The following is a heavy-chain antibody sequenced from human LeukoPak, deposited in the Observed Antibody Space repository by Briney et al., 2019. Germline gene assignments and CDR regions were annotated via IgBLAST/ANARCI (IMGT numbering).Heavy chain of an antibody. J-gene: IGHJ4*02. Sequence: GGSLRLSCAASRFTFSSYAMSWVRQAPGKGLEWVSAISGSGGSTYYADSVNGRFTISRDNSKNTLYLQMNSLRAEDTAVCYCALEMATRLFDYWGQGTLVTVSS. CDR3: ALEMATRLFDY. V-gene: IGHV3-23*01. D-gene: IGHD5-24*01. CDR1: RFTFSSYA. CDR2: ISGSGGST.